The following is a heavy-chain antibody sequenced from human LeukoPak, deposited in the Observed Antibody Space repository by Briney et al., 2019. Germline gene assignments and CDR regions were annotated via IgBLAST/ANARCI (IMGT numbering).Heavy chain of an antibody. CDR3: ARVDCSGGSCYWAEGRFEP. Sequence: PGGSLRLSCAASGFTFSDYYMSWIRQAPGKGLEWVSYISSSSSTINYEDSVKGRVTISRDNAKNSMYLQMNSLRAEDTAVYYCARVDCSGGSCYWAEGRFEPWGQGTLVTGSS. CDR1: GFTFSDYY. D-gene: IGHD2-15*01. J-gene: IGHJ5*02. V-gene: IGHV3-11*01. CDR2: ISSSSSTI.